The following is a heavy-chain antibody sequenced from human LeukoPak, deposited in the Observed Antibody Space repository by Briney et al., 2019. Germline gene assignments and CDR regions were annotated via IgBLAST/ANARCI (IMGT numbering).Heavy chain of an antibody. J-gene: IGHJ4*02. CDR1: GYSISSGYY. CDR3: ARAGYGDSDFDY. CDR2: IYHSGNT. V-gene: IGHV4-38-2*02. Sequence: PSETLSLTCTVSGYSISSGYYWGWIRQPPGKGLEWIGSIYHSGNTYYNPSLKSRVTISVDTSKNHFSLKLSSVTAADTAVHYCARAGYGDSDFDYWGQGTLVTVSS. D-gene: IGHD4-17*01.